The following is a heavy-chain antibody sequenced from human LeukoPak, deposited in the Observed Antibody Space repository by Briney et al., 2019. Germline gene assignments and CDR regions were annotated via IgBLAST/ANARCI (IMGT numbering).Heavy chain of an antibody. Sequence: GGSLRLSCVASGFTFSDSAMHWVRQASGKGLEWVGRIRNKGNNYATAFAASVKGRFTISRDDSKNTAYLQMNSLRAEDTAVYYCAKGVYYGSGRGHYYYMDVWGKGTTVTISS. V-gene: IGHV3-73*01. J-gene: IGHJ6*03. CDR2: IRNKGNNYAT. CDR1: GFTFSDSA. D-gene: IGHD3-10*01. CDR3: AKGVYYGSGRGHYYYMDV.